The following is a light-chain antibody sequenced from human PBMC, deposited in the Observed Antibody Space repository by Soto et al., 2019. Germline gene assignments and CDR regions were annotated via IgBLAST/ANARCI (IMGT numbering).Light chain of an antibody. CDR1: QSISSW. Sequence: DIQMTQSPSTLSASVGDRVTITCRASQSISSWLAWYQQKPGKAPKLLIYMASSLESGVPPRFSGSGSGTDFTLAISSLQPEDSATYYCLQDINYPWTFGQGIKVDIK. V-gene: IGKV1-5*03. CDR3: LQDINYPWT. J-gene: IGKJ1*01. CDR2: MAS.